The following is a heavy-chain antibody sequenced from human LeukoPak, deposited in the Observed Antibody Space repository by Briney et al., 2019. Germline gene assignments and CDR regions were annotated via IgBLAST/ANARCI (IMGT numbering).Heavy chain of an antibody. D-gene: IGHD2-15*01. CDR2: INPNSGGT. CDR1: GYTFTGYY. V-gene: IGHV1-2*02. Sequence: ASVKVSCKASGYTFTGYYMHWVRQAPGQGLEWMGWINPNSGGTNYAQKFQGRVTMTRDTSISTAYMELSRLRSDDTAVYYCARFPCSGGSCYSGFDYWGQGTLVTVSS. CDR3: ARFPCSGGSCYSGFDY. J-gene: IGHJ4*02.